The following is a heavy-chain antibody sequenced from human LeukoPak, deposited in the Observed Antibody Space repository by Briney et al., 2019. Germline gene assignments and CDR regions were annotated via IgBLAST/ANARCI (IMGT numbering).Heavy chain of an antibody. CDR3: ARAYQSFGGSYGDY. V-gene: IGHV3-64*01. D-gene: IGHD1-26*01. CDR1: GFTFRSYA. CDR2: ISSNGGSP. J-gene: IGHJ4*02. Sequence: PGGSLRLSCAASGFTFRSYAMHWVGQAPGKGLEYVAAISSNGGSPYYANSVKARFTISRDNSKNTLYLQMGSLRAEDMAVYYCARAYQSFGGSYGDYWGQGTLVTVSS.